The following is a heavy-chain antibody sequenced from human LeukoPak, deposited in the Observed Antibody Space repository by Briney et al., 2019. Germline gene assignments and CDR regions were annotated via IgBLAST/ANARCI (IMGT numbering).Heavy chain of an antibody. Sequence: ASLKVSCKASGYTFTSYVMNWVRQAPGQGLEWMGWINTNTGNPTYAQGFTGRFVFSLDTSVSTAYLQISSLKSEDTAVYYCAREENYRTDLFDYWGQGTLVTVSS. J-gene: IGHJ4*02. CDR1: GYTFTSYV. V-gene: IGHV7-4-1*02. CDR3: AREENYRTDLFDY. D-gene: IGHD1-7*01. CDR2: INTNTGNP.